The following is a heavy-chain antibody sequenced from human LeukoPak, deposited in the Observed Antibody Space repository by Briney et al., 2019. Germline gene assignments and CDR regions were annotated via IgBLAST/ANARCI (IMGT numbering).Heavy chain of an antibody. Sequence: GGSLRLSCAASGFTFSSYGMHWVRQAPGKGLEWVAVIWYDGSNKYYADSGKGRFTISRDNSKNTLYLQMNSLRAEDTAVYYCAKEKDLDYYYYMDVWGKGTTVTVSS. J-gene: IGHJ6*03. CDR2: IWYDGSNK. V-gene: IGHV3-33*06. CDR1: GFTFSSYG. CDR3: AKEKDLDYYYYMDV.